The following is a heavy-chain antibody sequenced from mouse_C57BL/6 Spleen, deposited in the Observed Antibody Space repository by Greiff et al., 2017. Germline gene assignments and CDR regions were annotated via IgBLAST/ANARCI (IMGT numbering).Heavy chain of an antibody. CDR1: GYTFTDYN. J-gene: IGHJ2*01. Sequence: VQLQQSGPELVKPGASVKMSCKASGYTFTDYNMHWVKQSHGKSLEWIGYINPNNGGTSYNQKFKGKATLTVNKSSSTAYMELRSLTSEDSAVYYCARRGTTVVATREYYFDYWGQGTTLTVSS. V-gene: IGHV1-22*01. CDR2: INPNNGGT. CDR3: ARRGTTVVATREYYFDY. D-gene: IGHD1-1*01.